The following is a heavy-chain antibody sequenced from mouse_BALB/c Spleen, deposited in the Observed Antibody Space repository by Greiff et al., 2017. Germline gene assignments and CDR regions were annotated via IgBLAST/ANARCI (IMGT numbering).Heavy chain of an antibody. V-gene: IGHV5-9-4*01. CDR1: GFTFSSYA. D-gene: IGHD1-1*01. CDR2: ISSGGSYT. J-gene: IGHJ4*01. Sequence: DVKLVESGGGLVKPGGSLKLSCAASGFTFSSYAMSWVRQSPEKRLEWVAEISSGGSYTYYPDTVTGRFTISRDNAKNTLYLEMSSLRSEDTAMYYCARAYGRRDGPLPMDYWGQGTSVTVSS. CDR3: ARAYGRRDGPLPMDY.